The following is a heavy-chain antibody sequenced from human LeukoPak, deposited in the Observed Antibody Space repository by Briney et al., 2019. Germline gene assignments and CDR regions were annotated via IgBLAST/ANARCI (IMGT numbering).Heavy chain of an antibody. J-gene: IGHJ3*02. V-gene: IGHV5-51*01. D-gene: IGHD6-6*01. Sequence: GESLKISCKGSGYSFTSYWIGWVRQMPGKGLEWMGIIYPGDSDTRYSPSFQGQVTISADKSISTAYLQWSSLKASDTAMYYCARHILSEQLVMFAFDIWGQGTMVTVSS. CDR1: GYSFTSYW. CDR2: IYPGDSDT. CDR3: ARHILSEQLVMFAFDI.